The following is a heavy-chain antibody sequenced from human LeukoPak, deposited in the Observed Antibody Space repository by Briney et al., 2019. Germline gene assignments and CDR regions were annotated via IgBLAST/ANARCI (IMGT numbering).Heavy chain of an antibody. CDR1: GYSISSDYC. V-gene: IGHV4-38-2*02. CDR3: ARQGGGSSGWYYYYYYMDV. CDR2: IHHSGST. D-gene: IGHD6-19*01. J-gene: IGHJ6*03. Sequence: PSETLSLTCTVSGYSISSDYCWGWIRQPPGKGLEWIGSIHHSGSTYYNPSLKSRVTISVDTSKNQFSLKLSSVTAADTAVYYCARQGGGSSGWYYYYYYMDVWGKGTTVTISS.